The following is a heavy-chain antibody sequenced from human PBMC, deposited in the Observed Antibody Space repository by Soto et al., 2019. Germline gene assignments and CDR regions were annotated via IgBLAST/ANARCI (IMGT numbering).Heavy chain of an antibody. V-gene: IGHV3-30-3*01. D-gene: IGHD6-13*01. J-gene: IGHJ6*02. CDR1: GFTFSSYA. CDR3: ARESSRSWYPNYYYGMDV. CDR2: ISYDGSNK. Sequence: GGSLRLSCAASGFTFSSYAMHWVRQAPGKGLEWVAVISYDGSNKYYADSVKGRFTISRDNSKNTLYLQMNSLRAEDTAVYYCARESSRSWYPNYYYGMDVWGQGTTVTVSS.